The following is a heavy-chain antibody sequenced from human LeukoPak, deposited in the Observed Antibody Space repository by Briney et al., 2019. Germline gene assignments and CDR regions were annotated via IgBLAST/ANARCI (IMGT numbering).Heavy chain of an antibody. D-gene: IGHD3-16*01. CDR1: GITVRSNY. Sequence: PGGSLRLSCAASGITVRSNYMSWVRQAPGKGLEWVSVIYSGGSTYYADSVKGRFTISRDNSKNTLYLQMNSLRAEDTAVYYCACAVGGLDYWGQGTLVTVSS. J-gene: IGHJ4*02. V-gene: IGHV3-53*01. CDR3: ACAVGGLDY. CDR2: IYSGGST.